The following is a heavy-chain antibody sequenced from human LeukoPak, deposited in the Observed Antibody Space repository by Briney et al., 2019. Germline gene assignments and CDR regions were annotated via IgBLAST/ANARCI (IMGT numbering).Heavy chain of an antibody. Sequence: GGSLRLSWAASGFTFSNAWMSWVRQAPGKGLEWVGRIKSKTDGGTTDYAAPVKGRFTISRDDSKNTLYLQMNSLKTEDTAVYYCTTVYYSPPEPTFDIWGQGTMVTVSS. CDR3: TTVYYSPPEPTFDI. CDR1: GFTFSNAW. J-gene: IGHJ3*02. D-gene: IGHD2-21*01. CDR2: IKSKTDGGTT. V-gene: IGHV3-15*01.